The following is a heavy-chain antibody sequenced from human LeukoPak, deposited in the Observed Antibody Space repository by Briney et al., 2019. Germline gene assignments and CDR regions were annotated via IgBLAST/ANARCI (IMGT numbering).Heavy chain of an antibody. D-gene: IGHD6-19*01. CDR2: TYYRSKWYN. CDR3: ARDLWRQWLGPYYYYMDV. J-gene: IGHJ6*03. V-gene: IGHV6-1*01. Sequence: SQTLSLTCAISGDSVSSNSAAWNWIRQSPSRGLEWLGRTYYRSKWYNDYAVSAKSRITINPDTSKNQFSLQLNSVTPEDTAVYYCARDLWRQWLGPYYYYMDVWGKGTTVTISS. CDR1: GDSVSSNSAA.